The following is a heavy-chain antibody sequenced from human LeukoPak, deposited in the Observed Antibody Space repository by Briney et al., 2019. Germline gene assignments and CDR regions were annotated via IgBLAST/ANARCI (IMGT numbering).Heavy chain of an antibody. D-gene: IGHD3-9*01. CDR1: GFTFTNHW. CDR2: IKQDGSEK. Sequence: PGGSLRLSCVTSGFTFTNHWMSWVRQAPGKGLEWVANIKQDGSEKYYVDSVKGRFTISRDNAKNSLYLQMNSLRAEDTAVYYCARDHYDILTGLDAFDIWGQGTMVTVSS. J-gene: IGHJ3*02. CDR3: ARDHYDILTGLDAFDI. V-gene: IGHV3-7*01.